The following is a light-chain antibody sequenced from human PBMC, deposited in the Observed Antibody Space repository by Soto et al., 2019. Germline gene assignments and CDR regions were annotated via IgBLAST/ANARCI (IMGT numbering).Light chain of an antibody. CDR1: QSNSSW. J-gene: IGKJ1*01. CDR2: KAS. V-gene: IGKV1-5*03. Sequence: DIQMTQSPSTLSASVGDRVTITCRASQSNSSWLAWYQQKPGKAPKLLIYKASSLESGVPSRFSGSGSGTEFTLTISNLQPDDFATYYCQQYNSFSWTFGQGTKVEIK. CDR3: QQYNSFSWT.